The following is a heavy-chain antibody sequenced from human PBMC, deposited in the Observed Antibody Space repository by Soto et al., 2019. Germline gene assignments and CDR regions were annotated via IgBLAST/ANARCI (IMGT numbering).Heavy chain of an antibody. CDR3: AKYKTTSSPHCLDH. CDR1: GFTFSSYA. D-gene: IGHD4-17*01. Sequence: PGGSLILSCAASGFTFSSYAMGWVRQTPGQGLEWVSSIFGDYPDTYYADSVKGRFSISRDNSKNTLYLQMSSLRAEDTAIYYCAKYKTTSSPHCLDHWGHGTLVTSPQ. CDR2: IFGDYPDT. V-gene: IGHV3-23*01. J-gene: IGHJ4*01.